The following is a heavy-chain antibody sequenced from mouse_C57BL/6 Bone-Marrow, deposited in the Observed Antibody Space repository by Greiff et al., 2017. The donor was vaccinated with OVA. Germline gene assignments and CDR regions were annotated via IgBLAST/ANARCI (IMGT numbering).Heavy chain of an antibody. Sequence: QVQLQQSGAELARPGASVKMSCKASGYTFTSYTMHWVKQRPGQGLEWIGYINPSSGYTKYNQKFKDKATLTADKSSSTAYMQLSSLTSEDSAVYYCARAGLLPYYCDDWGKGTTLTVSS. D-gene: IGHD1-1*01. J-gene: IGHJ2*01. CDR1: GYTFTSYT. V-gene: IGHV1-4*01. CDR2: INPSSGYT. CDR3: ARAGLLPYYCDD.